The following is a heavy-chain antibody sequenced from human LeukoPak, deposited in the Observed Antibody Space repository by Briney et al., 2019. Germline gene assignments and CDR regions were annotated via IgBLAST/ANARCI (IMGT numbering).Heavy chain of an antibody. CDR2: ISGSGSTI. Sequence: SGGSLRLSCAVSGFTFSNSEMNWVRQAPGKGLEWVSYISGSGSTIYYADSVRGRFTISRDNAKNSLYLQMNSLRAEDTAVYYCARVGLVPLYDILTGFMDVWGKGTTVTISS. D-gene: IGHD3-9*01. V-gene: IGHV3-48*03. J-gene: IGHJ6*03. CDR3: ARVGLVPLYDILTGFMDV. CDR1: GFTFSNSE.